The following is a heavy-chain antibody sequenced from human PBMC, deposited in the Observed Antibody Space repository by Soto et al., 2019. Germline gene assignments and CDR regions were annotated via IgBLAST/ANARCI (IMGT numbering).Heavy chain of an antibody. D-gene: IGHD3-10*01. V-gene: IGHV1-18*01. CDR3: ARDTYGSGAGY. Sequence: QVQLVQSGAEVKKPGASVKVSCKASGYTFASYGISWVRQAPGQGLEWMGWISAYNGNTNYAQKLQDRVTMTTDTSKSTAYMEPRSLRSDDTAVYYCARDTYGSGAGYWGQVTLVTVSS. J-gene: IGHJ4*02. CDR1: GYTFASYG. CDR2: ISAYNGNT.